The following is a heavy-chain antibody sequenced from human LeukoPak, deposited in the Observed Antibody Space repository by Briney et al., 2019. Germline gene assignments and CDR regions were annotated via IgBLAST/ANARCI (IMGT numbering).Heavy chain of an antibody. CDR2: INPNSGGT. V-gene: IGHV1-2*02. CDR3: GVVPGSGH. J-gene: IGHJ1*01. Sequence: ASVKVSCKASGYTFTGYYMHWVRQAPGQGLEWMGWINPNSGGTNYAQKFQGRVTMTRDTSISTAYMELKSLRPEDTAVYYCGVVPGSGHWGQGTLVTVSS. D-gene: IGHD2-21*01. CDR1: GYTFTGYY.